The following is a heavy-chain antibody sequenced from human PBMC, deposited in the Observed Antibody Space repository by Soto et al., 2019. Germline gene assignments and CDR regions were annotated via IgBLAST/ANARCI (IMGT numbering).Heavy chain of an antibody. CDR3: ASTAIVLTLDY. CDR2: INSDGSST. V-gene: IGHV3-74*01. J-gene: IGHJ4*02. Sequence: PGGSLGLSCAASGVTFSRYWMHWVRQAPGKGLVWVSRINSDGSSTNYADSVKGRFTISRDNAKNTLYLQMNSLRAEDTAIYYCASTAIVLTLDYWGQGTPVTVSS. CDR1: GVTFSRYW. D-gene: IGHD5-18*01.